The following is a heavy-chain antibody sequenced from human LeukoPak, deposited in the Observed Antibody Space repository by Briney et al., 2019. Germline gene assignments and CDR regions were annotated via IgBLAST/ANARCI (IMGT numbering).Heavy chain of an antibody. CDR3: AKAQGAWAFDY. D-gene: IGHD7-27*01. Sequence: QPGRSLRLSCAASGFSFSHYAMHWVRQAPGKGLEWVAVISYDGINKFYADSVKGRFTISRDNSKNTVYLQMNSLRAEDTAVYYCAKAQGAWAFDYWGQGTLVTVSS. CDR1: GFSFSHYA. J-gene: IGHJ4*02. CDR2: ISYDGINK. V-gene: IGHV3-30*04.